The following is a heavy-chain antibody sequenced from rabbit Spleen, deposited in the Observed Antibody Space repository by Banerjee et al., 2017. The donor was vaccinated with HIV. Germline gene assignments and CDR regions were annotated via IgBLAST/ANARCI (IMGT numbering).Heavy chain of an antibody. CDR3: ARGVDYASWAYNL. CDR2: IYTGSSGYI. D-gene: IGHD5-1*01. J-gene: IGHJ3*01. CDR1: GFTISSTYY. Sequence: QEQLVESGGGLVQPEGSLALTCKASGFTISSTYYMCWVRQAPGKGLEWIACIYTGSSGYIFYANWAKGRFTISKTSSTVDLKMTSLTAADTATYFCARGVDYASWAYNLWGQGTLVTVS. V-gene: IGHV1S45*01.